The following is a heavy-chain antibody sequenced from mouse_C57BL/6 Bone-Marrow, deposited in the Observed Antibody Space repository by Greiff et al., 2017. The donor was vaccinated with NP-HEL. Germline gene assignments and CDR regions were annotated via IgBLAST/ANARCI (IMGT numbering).Heavy chain of an antibody. D-gene: IGHD2-4*01. CDR2: IHPNSGST. CDR3: ARQRDYDYDFDY. Sequence: QVQLQQPGAELVKPGASVKLSCKASGYTFTSYWMHWVKQRPGQGLEWIGMIHPNSGSTNYNEKFKSKATLTVDKSSSTAYMQLSSLTSEDSAVYFCARQRDYDYDFDYWGQGTTLTVSS. CDR1: GYTFTSYW. V-gene: IGHV1-64*01. J-gene: IGHJ2*01.